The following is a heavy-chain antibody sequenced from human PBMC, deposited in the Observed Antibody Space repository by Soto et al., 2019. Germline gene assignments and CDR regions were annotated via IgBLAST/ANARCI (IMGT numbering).Heavy chain of an antibody. CDR2: ISHDGNNK. J-gene: IGHJ4*02. V-gene: IGHV3-30-3*01. D-gene: IGHD1-26*01. CDR3: ARDDEGGSECDLGY. Sequence: QVQLVESGGGVVQPGRSLRLSCAASGFTFSSYVMHWVRQTPGKGLEWVAFISHDGNNKYYADSVKCRFTISRDNSENTLYLQMDSLRAEDTAVYYCARDDEGGSECDLGYWGQRTLVTVSS. CDR1: GFTFSSYV.